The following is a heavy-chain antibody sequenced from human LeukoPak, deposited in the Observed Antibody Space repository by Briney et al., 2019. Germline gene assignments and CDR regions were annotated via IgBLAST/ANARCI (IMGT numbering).Heavy chain of an antibody. D-gene: IGHD7-27*01. CDR3: ARDNAGDIDY. CDR2: INTNTGNP. CDR1: GYPFISNA. Sequence: ASVKVSCKVSGYPFISNAMNWVRQAPGQGLELVGWINTNTGNPTYAQGFTGRFVFSLDTSVSTAYLQISSLKTEDTAVYYCARDNAGDIDYWGQGTLVTVSS. J-gene: IGHJ4*02. V-gene: IGHV7-4-1*02.